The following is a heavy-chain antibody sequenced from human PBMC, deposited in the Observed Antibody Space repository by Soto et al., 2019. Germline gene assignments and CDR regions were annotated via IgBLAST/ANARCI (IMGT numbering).Heavy chain of an antibody. CDR2: IVVGSGNT. V-gene: IGHV1-58*02. Sequence: GASVKVSCKASGFTFTSSAMQWVRQARGQRLEWIGWIVVGSGNTNYAQKFQERDTITRDMSTSTAYMKMSRLRSEDTAVYYCAAEMRGNCSSTSCNYYYYYYMDVWGKGTTVTV. J-gene: IGHJ6*03. D-gene: IGHD2-2*01. CDR3: AAEMRGNCSSTSCNYYYYYYMDV. CDR1: GFTFTSSA.